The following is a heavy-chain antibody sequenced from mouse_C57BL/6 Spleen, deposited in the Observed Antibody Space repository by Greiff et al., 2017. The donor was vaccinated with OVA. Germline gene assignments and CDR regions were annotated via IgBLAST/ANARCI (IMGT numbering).Heavy chain of an antibody. J-gene: IGHJ4*01. CDR1: GYTFTSYW. CDR2: IYPGSGST. CDR3: ARSKNAMDY. V-gene: IGHV1-55*01. Sequence: QVHVKQPGAELVKPGASVKMSCKASGYTFTSYWITWVKQRPGQGLEWIGDIYPGSGSTNYNEKFKSKATLTVDTSSSTASMQLSSLTSEDSAVYCCARSKNAMDYWGQGTSVTVSS.